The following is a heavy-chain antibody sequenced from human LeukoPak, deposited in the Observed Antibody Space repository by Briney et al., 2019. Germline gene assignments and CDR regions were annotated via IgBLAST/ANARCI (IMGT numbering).Heavy chain of an antibody. CDR3: AGRVAEYSSSRYIEI. Sequence: GGSLRLSCAASGFTFSDYAMIWVRQAPGKGLEWVSSISGSGTYSYYTDSVRGRFTISRDNSKNTLFLQMNSLRAEDTALYYRAGRVAEYSSSRYIEIWGRGTMVTVSS. D-gene: IGHD6-13*01. V-gene: IGHV3-23*01. J-gene: IGHJ3*02. CDR2: ISGSGTYS. CDR1: GFTFSDYA.